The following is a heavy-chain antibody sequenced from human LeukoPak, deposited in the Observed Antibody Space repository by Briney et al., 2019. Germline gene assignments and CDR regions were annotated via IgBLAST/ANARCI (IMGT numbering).Heavy chain of an antibody. D-gene: IGHD2-15*01. CDR3: ARKYCSGGSYYWVDDY. CDR2: IYSGGGT. CDR1: GFTVSSNH. V-gene: IGHV3-53*01. J-gene: IGHJ4*02. Sequence: PGGSLRLSCAASGFTVSSNHMSWVRQAPGKGLEWVSLIYSGGGTYYADSVKGRFTISRDDPKNTLSLQMNSLRAEDTAVYYCARKYCSGGSYYWVDDYWGQGTLVTVSS.